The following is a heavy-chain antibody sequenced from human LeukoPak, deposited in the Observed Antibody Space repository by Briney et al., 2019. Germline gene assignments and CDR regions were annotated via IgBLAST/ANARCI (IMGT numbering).Heavy chain of an antibody. J-gene: IGHJ5*02. CDR3: ARGDRHYYYDSRRFDP. CDR2: IYPGDSDT. Sequence: GESLKISCKGSGYSFTSYWIGWVRQMPGKGLEWMGIIYPGDSDTRYSPSFQGQVTIPADKSISTAYLQWSSLKASDTAMYYCARGDRHYYYDSRRFDPWGQGTLVTVSS. D-gene: IGHD3-22*01. V-gene: IGHV5-51*01. CDR1: GYSFTSYW.